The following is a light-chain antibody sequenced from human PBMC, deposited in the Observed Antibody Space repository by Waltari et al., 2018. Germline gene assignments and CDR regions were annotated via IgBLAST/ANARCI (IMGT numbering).Light chain of an antibody. V-gene: IGKV3-15*01. CDR3: QQYNNWPYT. CDR2: GAS. J-gene: IGKJ2*01. Sequence: EIVMTQSPATLSVSPGERATLSCRASQSVSRNLACDQQKPGQAPRLLIHGASTRATGIPARFSGSGSGTEFTLTISSMQSEDFAVYYCQQYNNWPYTFGQGTKLEIK. CDR1: QSVSRN.